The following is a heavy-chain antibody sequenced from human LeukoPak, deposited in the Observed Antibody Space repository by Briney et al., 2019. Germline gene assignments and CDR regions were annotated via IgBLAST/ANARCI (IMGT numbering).Heavy chain of an antibody. V-gene: IGHV4-59*01. CDR1: GGSISGYY. J-gene: IGHJ4*02. CDR2: IYYSGST. Sequence: SETLSLTCTVSGGSISGYYWIWIRQPPGKGLEWIGYIYYSGSTNYNPSLKSRVTISVDTSKNHFSLKLTSVTPADTAVYYCARGHSSSWYYFDYWGQGTPVTVSS. CDR3: ARGHSSSWYYFDY. D-gene: IGHD6-13*01.